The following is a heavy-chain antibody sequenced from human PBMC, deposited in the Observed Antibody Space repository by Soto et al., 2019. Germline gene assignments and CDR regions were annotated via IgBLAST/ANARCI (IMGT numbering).Heavy chain of an antibody. CDR1: GFTFSSYG. J-gene: IGHJ4*02. V-gene: IGHV3-33*01. CDR3: ASGWFGEEGLVG. CDR2: IWYDGSNK. Sequence: PGGSLRLSCAASGFTFSSYGMHWVRQAPGKGLEWVAVIWYDGSNKYYADSVKGRFTISRDNSKNTLYLQMNSLRAEDTAVYYCASGWFGEEGLVGWGQGTLVTVSS. D-gene: IGHD3-10*01.